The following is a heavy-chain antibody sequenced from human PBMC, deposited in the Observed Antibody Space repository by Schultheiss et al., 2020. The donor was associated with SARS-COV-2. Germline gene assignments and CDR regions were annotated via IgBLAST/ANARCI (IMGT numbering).Heavy chain of an antibody. CDR2: INPNSGGT. J-gene: IGHJ6*02. CDR3: ARGGYCSGNSCYYYYGMDV. V-gene: IGHV1-2*02. CDR1: GYTFTGYY. Sequence: ASVKVSCKASGYTFTGYYMHWVRQAPGQGLEWMGWINPNSGGTNYAQKFQGRVTMTRDTSISTAYMELSRLRSDDTAVYYCARGGYCSGNSCYYYYGMDVWGQGTTVTVSS. D-gene: IGHD2-15*01.